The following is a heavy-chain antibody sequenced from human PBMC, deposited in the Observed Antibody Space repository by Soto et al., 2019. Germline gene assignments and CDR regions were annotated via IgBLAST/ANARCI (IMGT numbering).Heavy chain of an antibody. J-gene: IGHJ4*02. D-gene: IGHD3-16*02. CDR1: GRTFSSYS. V-gene: IGHV1-69*13. CDR2: IIPIFGTA. CDR3: ANNYVWGSYRTYYFDY. Sequence: ASVKVSCKASGRTFSSYSMRWVRRAPGEGLEWMGGIIPIFGTANYAQKFQGRVTITADESTSTAYMELSSLRSEDTAVYYCANNYVWGSYRTYYFDYWGQGTLFTVSS.